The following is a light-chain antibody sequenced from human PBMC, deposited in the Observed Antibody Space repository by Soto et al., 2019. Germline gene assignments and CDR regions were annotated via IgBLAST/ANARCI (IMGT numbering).Light chain of an antibody. J-gene: IGKJ1*01. CDR1: QSISNN. V-gene: IGKV3-15*01. Sequence: IVMTQSPATLSLSPGEKATLSCRASQSISNNFAWFQQKPGQVPRLLIYGASNGATGVSARFSGSGSGTEFPLTSSRLQSEVFAVYYCLQYHYWWTFGQGTKVEIK. CDR2: GAS. CDR3: LQYHYWWT.